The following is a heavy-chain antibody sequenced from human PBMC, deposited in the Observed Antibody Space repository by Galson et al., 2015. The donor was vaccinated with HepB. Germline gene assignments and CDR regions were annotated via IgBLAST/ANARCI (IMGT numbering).Heavy chain of an antibody. V-gene: IGHV1-18*01. CDR1: GYTLTELS. CDR2: ISAYNGNT. Sequence: SVKVSCKVSGYTLTELSMHWVRQAPGQGLEWMGWISAYNGNTNYAQKLQGRVTMTTDTSTSTAYMELRSLRSDDTAVYYCATTSRPLYCSSTSCPQTYYYYYYGMDVWGQGTTVTVSS. D-gene: IGHD2-2*01. CDR3: ATTSRPLYCSSTSCPQTYYYYYYGMDV. J-gene: IGHJ6*02.